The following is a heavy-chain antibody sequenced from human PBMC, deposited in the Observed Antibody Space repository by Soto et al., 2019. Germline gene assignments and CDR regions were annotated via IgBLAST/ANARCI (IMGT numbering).Heavy chain of an antibody. V-gene: IGHV3-7*05. CDR3: AVGRYDFDY. Sequence: GGSLRLSCAASGFTFSSYWMSWVRQAPGKGLEWVTNIKQDGSEKYHVDSVKGRFTISRDNAKNSLYLQMNSLRAEDTAVYYCAVGRYDFDYWGQGTLVTVSS. J-gene: IGHJ4*02. CDR2: IKQDGSEK. D-gene: IGHD1-26*01. CDR1: GFTFSSYW.